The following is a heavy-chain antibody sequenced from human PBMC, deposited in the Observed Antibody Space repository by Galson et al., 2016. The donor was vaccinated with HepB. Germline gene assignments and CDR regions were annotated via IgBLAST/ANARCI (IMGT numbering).Heavy chain of an antibody. CDR3: ARDLGVPGSPLDN. CDR1: GYPYISYG. CDR2: MSASNGNT. V-gene: IGHV1-18*01. J-gene: IGHJ4*02. Sequence: SVKVSCKASGYPYISYGINWVRQAPGQGLEWMGWMSASNGNTDYAQKFHGRVTMTTDTSANTAYMVLSSLRSEDTTVYYCARDLGVPGSPLDNWGQGTLVTVSS. D-gene: IGHD6-19*01.